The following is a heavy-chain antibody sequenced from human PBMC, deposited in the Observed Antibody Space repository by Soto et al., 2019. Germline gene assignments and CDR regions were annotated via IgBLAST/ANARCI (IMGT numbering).Heavy chain of an antibody. CDR2: ISANSGNT. CDR1: GFIFNNYA. Sequence: QVQLVQSGAEVKKHGASVKVSCKAFGFIFNNYAISWVRQAPGQGLEWMGWISANSGNTNYAQKLQGRVTMTTDTSTSTAYMELRILRSDDTAVYYCATAGNYDSSGRDFWGQGTLVTVSS. V-gene: IGHV1-18*04. D-gene: IGHD3-22*01. CDR3: ATAGNYDSSGRDF. J-gene: IGHJ4*02.